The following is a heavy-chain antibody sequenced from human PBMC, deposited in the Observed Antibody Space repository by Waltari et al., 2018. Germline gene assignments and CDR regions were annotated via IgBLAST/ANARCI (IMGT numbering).Heavy chain of an antibody. CDR2: VDPEDGET. Sequence: EVQLVQSGAEVKKPGATVKISCKASGYTCTDYYLKWVQQAHGKGLEWMVRVDPEDGETIYAEKFKGRVTITSDTSTDTAYMELSSLRSEDTAVYYCATNGEFIFDYWGQGTLVTVSS. CDR1: GYTCTDYY. J-gene: IGHJ4*02. V-gene: IGHV1-69-2*01. CDR3: ATNGEFIFDY. D-gene: IGHD3-10*01.